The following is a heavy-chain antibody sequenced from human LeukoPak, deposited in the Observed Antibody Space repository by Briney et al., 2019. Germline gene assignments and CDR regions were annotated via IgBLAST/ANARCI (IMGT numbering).Heavy chain of an antibody. V-gene: IGHV4-59*01. CDR2: LHYSGST. Sequence: SETLSLTCAVSGGSISSYSWSWIRQPPGKGLEWIGCLHYSGSTNYNPSLKSRVTISVDTSKNQFSLKLSSVTAADTAMYYCARAWATDYFDYWGQGTLVTVSS. CDR3: ARAWATDYFDY. J-gene: IGHJ4*02. CDR1: GGSISSYS.